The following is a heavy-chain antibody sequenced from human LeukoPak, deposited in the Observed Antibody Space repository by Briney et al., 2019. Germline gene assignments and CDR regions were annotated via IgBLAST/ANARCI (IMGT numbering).Heavy chain of an antibody. CDR1: GGSFSGYY. CDR3: ARGTSSSVDTAMVPPFDY. D-gene: IGHD5-18*01. CDR2: INHSGST. J-gene: IGHJ4*02. Sequence: PSETLSLTCAVYGGSFSGYYWSWIRQPPGKGLEWIGEINHSGSTNYNPSLKSRVTISVDTSKNQFSLKLSSVTAADTAVYYCARGTSSSVDTAMVPPFDYWGQGTLVTVSS. V-gene: IGHV4-34*01.